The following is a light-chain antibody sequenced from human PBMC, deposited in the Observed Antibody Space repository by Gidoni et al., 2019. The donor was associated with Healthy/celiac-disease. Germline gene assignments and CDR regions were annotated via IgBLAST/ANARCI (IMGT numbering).Light chain of an antibody. Sequence: DIQMTPSPSSLSASVGDRVTITCQASQDISNYLNWYQQKPGKAPKLLIYDASNLETGVPSRFSGSGSGTDFTFTISSLQPEDIATYYCQQYDNLLLTFGGXTKVEIK. J-gene: IGKJ4*01. CDR3: QQYDNLLLT. CDR2: DAS. CDR1: QDISNY. V-gene: IGKV1-33*01.